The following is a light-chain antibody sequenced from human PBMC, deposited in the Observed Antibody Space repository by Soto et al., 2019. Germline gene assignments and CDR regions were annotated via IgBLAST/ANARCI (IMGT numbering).Light chain of an antibody. V-gene: IGKV3-20*01. CDR3: QHFGGTTFT. J-gene: IGKJ5*01. CDR1: QSVSSSY. CDR2: DAY. Sequence: EIVLTQSPGTLSLSPWERATLSCRASQSVSSSYLAWYQQKPGQAPRLLIYDAYNRATGIPPRFSGSGSGTHFTLTISRLEPGDFAVYYCQHFGGTTFTFGQGTRLEIK.